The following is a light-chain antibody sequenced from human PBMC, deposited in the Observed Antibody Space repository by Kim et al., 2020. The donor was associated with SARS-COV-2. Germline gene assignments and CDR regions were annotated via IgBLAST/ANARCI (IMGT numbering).Light chain of an antibody. Sequence: VSPRKKARITPSGHVMAKKKYARWFQQKPGQAPVVVIYKDNARPSGIPERFSGSSAGTTVTLTISGAQVEDEADYYCYSTTNNTAIFGGGTQLTVL. V-gene: IGLV3-27*01. CDR1: VMAKKKY. J-gene: IGLJ2*01. CDR3: YSTTNNTAI. CDR2: KDN.